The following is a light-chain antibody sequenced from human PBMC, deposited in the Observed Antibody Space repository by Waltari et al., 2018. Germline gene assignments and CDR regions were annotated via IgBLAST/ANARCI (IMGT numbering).Light chain of an antibody. CDR2: GAS. CDR3: QQYNQWPLT. Sequence: EIVMTQSPATLSVSRGGSATLSCRASLSIDDSLAWYPQKPGHPPRLLIPGASTRDTGIPVRFSGSGSGADFNLTITGLQSEDFAVYFWQQYNQWPLTFGRGTKVEIK. V-gene: IGKV3-15*01. CDR1: LSIDDS. J-gene: IGKJ4*01.